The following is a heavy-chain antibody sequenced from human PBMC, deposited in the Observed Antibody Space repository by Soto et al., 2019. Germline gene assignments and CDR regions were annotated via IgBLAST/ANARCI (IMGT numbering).Heavy chain of an antibody. D-gene: IGHD4-17*01. CDR1: GLTFSSFW. Sequence: VGSLRLSCAASGLTFSSFWMHWVRQAPGKGLEWVSRASPDGTSTSYADSVKGRFTISRDNAKNTLFMQMNSLRAEDTAVYYCTRHGSGDYFLFDPWGQGTLVTVSS. V-gene: IGHV3-74*01. CDR2: ASPDGTST. J-gene: IGHJ5*02. CDR3: TRHGSGDYFLFDP.